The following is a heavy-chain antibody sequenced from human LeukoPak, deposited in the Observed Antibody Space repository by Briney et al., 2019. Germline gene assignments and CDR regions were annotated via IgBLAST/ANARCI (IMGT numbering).Heavy chain of an antibody. CDR3: ARGRDGYNFGYFDL. Sequence: GASVKVSCKASGYDLTSYNINWVRQATGQGLEWMGWMTPNSGYTGYAQKFQGRVTITRNTSITTAYMELSSLRFEDTAVYYCARGRDGYNFGYFDLWGRGTLVTVSS. D-gene: IGHD5-24*01. CDR1: GYDLTSYN. V-gene: IGHV1-8*03. J-gene: IGHJ2*01. CDR2: MTPNSGYT.